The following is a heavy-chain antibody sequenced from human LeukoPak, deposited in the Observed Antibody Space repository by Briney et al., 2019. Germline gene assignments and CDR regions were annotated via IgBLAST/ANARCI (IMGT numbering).Heavy chain of an antibody. CDR3: ARGGHSNHDPFDY. CDR2: ISQFGST. D-gene: IGHD4-11*01. J-gene: IGHJ4*02. V-gene: IGHV4-34*01. CDR1: GGPFSGYY. Sequence: PSETLSLTCDVLGGPFSGYYWRWIRQPPGRGVEWIGEISQFGSTDYNPSLKSRVTISVDTSRGRFSLKVTSVTAADTAVYYCARGGHSNHDPFDYWGQGTLVTVSS.